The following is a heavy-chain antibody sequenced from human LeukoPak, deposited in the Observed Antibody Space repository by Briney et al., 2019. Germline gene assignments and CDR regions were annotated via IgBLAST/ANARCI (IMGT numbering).Heavy chain of an antibody. CDR2: ISYDGSNK. Sequence: GGSLRLSCAASGFTFSSYAMHWVRQAPGKGLEWVAVISYDGSNKYYADSVKGRFTISRYNSKNTLYLQMNSLRAQDTAVYYCASDLRWLAPFDYWGQGTLVTVSS. CDR1: GFTFSSYA. J-gene: IGHJ4*02. V-gene: IGHV3-30-3*01. D-gene: IGHD6-19*01. CDR3: ASDLRWLAPFDY.